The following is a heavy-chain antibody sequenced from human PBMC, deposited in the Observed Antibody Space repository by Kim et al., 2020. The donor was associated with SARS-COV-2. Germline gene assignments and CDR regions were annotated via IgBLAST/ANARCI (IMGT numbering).Heavy chain of an antibody. D-gene: IGHD3-16*01. CDR3: ARDLGDDYIWGSQAPENY. Sequence: SETLSLTCAVSGGSISSSNWWSWVRQPPGKGLEWIGEIYHSGSTNYNPSLKSRVTISVDKSKNQFSLKLSSVTAADTAVYYCARDLGDDYIWGSQAPENYWDQGTLVTVSS. J-gene: IGHJ4*02. CDR1: GGSISSSNW. V-gene: IGHV4-4*02. CDR2: IYHSGST.